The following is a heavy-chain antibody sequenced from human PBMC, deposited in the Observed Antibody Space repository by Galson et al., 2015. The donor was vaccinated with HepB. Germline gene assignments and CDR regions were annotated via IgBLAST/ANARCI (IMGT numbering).Heavy chain of an antibody. D-gene: IGHD2-2*01. J-gene: IGHJ5*02. CDR1: GFTFSSYA. CDR3: AKVGVVVSHNWFDP. Sequence: SLRLSSAASGFTFSSYAMSWVRQAPGKGLEWVSAISGSGGSTYYADSVKGRFTISRDNSKNTLYLQMNSLRAEDTAVYYCAKVGVVVSHNWFDPWGQGTLVTVSS. V-gene: IGHV3-23*01. CDR2: ISGSGGST.